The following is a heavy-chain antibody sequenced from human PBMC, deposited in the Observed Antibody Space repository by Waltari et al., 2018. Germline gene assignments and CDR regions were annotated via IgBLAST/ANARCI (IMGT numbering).Heavy chain of an antibody. V-gene: IGHV3-48*01. CDR3: APLGASSLTLTA. J-gene: IGHJ4*02. Sequence: EVQLVESGGGLVQPGGSLRLSCAAPGFPFSTYGMTGGRQAPGKGLEWVSHISGSGSPTYYADSVKGRFTISRDNAMNSLYLQMNSLRAEDTAVYYCAPLGASSLTLTAWGQGTLVTVSS. CDR1: GFPFSTYG. D-gene: IGHD1-26*01. CDR2: ISGSGSPT.